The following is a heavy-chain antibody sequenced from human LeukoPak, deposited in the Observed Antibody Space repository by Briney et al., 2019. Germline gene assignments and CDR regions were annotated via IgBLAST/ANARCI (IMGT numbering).Heavy chain of an antibody. V-gene: IGHV4-4*07. D-gene: IGHD1-26*01. Sequence: SETLSLTCTVSGGSISSYYWSWIRQPAGKGLEWIGRIYTSGSTNYNPSLKSRVTISVDTSKNQFSLKLSSVTAADTAVYYCARWSIAIVGAPKGGWFDPWGQGTLVTVSS. J-gene: IGHJ5*02. CDR2: IYTSGST. CDR1: GGSISSYY. CDR3: ARWSIAIVGAPKGGWFDP.